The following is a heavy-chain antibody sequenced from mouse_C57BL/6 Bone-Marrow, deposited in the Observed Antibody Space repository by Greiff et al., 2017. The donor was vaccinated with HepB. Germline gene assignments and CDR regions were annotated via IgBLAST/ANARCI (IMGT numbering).Heavy chain of an antibody. J-gene: IGHJ4*01. CDR3: ARERIYYAMDY. CDR2: INPNNGGT. V-gene: IGHV1-26*01. Sequence: VQLQQSGPELVKPGASVKISCKASGCTFTDYYMNWVKQSHGKSLEWIGDINPNNGGTSYNQKFKGKATLTVDKSSSTAYMELRSLTSEDSAVYYCARERIYYAMDYWGQGTSVTVSS. CDR1: GCTFTDYY.